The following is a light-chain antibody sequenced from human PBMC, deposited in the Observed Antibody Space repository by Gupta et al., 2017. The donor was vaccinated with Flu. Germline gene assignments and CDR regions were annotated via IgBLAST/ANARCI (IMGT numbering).Light chain of an antibody. CDR2: KDN. Sequence: SYVVTQPPSVSVSPGQTARITCSGDALPKQFTYWYQQKAGQAPVLVIRKDNERPSGIPERFSGSSSGTTATLTISGVQAEDEADYYCQSADSSETYVVFGGGTKLTVL. CDR3: QSADSSETYVV. J-gene: IGLJ2*01. CDR1: ALPKQF. V-gene: IGLV3-25*03.